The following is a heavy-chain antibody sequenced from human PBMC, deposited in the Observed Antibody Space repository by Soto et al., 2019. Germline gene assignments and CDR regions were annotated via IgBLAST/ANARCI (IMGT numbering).Heavy chain of an antibody. CDR2: IYYSGST. J-gene: IGHJ6*03. Sequence: SETLSLTCTVSGGSISTSSYYWGWIRQPPGKGLEWIGSIYYSGSTHYNPSLKSRVTISIDTSENQFSLKLSSVTAADTAVYYCARDVIGYCSGGSCHYYYYMDVWGKGTTVTVSS. CDR3: ARDVIGYCSGGSCHYYYYMDV. CDR1: GGSISTSSYY. V-gene: IGHV4-39*01. D-gene: IGHD2-15*01.